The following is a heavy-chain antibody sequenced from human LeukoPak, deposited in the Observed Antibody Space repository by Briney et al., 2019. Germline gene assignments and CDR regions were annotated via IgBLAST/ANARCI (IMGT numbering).Heavy chain of an antibody. CDR1: GGSISSYY. V-gene: IGHV4-59*01. Sequence: SETLSLTCTASGGSISSYYWSWIRQPPGKGLEWIGYIYYSGSTNCNPSVKSRVAMSVDTSKKQFSLKLSSLTAADTAVYYCARGGTAVIAPYAFDIWGQGTMVTVSS. CDR3: ARGGTAVIAPYAFDI. D-gene: IGHD4-23*01. J-gene: IGHJ3*02. CDR2: IYYSGST.